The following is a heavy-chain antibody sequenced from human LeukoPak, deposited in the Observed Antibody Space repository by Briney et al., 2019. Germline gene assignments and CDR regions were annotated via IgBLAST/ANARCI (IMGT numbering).Heavy chain of an antibody. V-gene: IGHV3-11*06. J-gene: IGHJ4*02. CDR1: GFTFSDYY. CDR3: AKASSNYFYYFEY. Sequence: GGSLRLSCAASGFTFSDYYMSWIRQAPGKGLEWVSYISSSSSYTNYADSVKGRFTLSRDNSKNTLYLQTNTLRDEDTAVYYCAKASSNYFYYFEYWGQGTLVTVSS. CDR2: ISSSSSYT. D-gene: IGHD2/OR15-2a*01.